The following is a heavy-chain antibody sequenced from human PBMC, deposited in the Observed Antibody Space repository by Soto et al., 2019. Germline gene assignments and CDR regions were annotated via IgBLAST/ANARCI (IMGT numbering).Heavy chain of an antibody. CDR1: GYTFTSYA. D-gene: IGHD2-15*01. CDR2: INAGNGNT. CDR3: ARDYCSGGSCYPFDY. Sequence: QVPLVQSGAEVKKPGASVKVSCKASGYTFTSYAMHWVRQAPGQRLEWMGWINAGNGNTKYSQKFQGRVTITRDTSASTAYMELSSLRSEDTAVYYCARDYCSGGSCYPFDYWGQGTLVTVSS. J-gene: IGHJ4*02. V-gene: IGHV1-3*01.